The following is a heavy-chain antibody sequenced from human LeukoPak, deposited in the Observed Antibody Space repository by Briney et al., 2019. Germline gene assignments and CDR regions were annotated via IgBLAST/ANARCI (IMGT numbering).Heavy chain of an antibody. V-gene: IGHV1-2*06. J-gene: IGHJ4*02. CDR1: GYIFTDYY. D-gene: IGHD6-13*01. CDR3: ARWDGYSSSPDY. CDR2: INPNSGDT. Sequence: GASVKVSCKASGYIFTDYYMHWVRQAPGQELGWMGRINPNSGDTGYAQRFQGRVTMTRDTSIRTIYMEIYMELTGLRFDDTALYYCARWDGYSSSPDYWGQGTLVTVSS.